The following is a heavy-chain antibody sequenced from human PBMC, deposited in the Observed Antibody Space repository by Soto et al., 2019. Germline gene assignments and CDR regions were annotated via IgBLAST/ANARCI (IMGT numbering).Heavy chain of an antibody. Sequence: QMQLVKSGPEVKKPGTSVKVSCKASGFTFTSSAVQWVRQARGQRLEGIGWIVVGSGNTNYAKKFQARGTITMDMSTSTAYMELSSLISEDTAVYYCAADNPRPPYDYYAYYSYGMDVWGQGTTGTVSS. CDR3: AADNPRPPYDYYAYYSYGMDV. CDR1: GFTFTSSA. V-gene: IGHV1-58*01. CDR2: IVVGSGNT. J-gene: IGHJ6*02. D-gene: IGHD5-12*01.